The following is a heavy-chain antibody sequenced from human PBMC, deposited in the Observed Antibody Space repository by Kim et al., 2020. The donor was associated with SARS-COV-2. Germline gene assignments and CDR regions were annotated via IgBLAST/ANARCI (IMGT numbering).Heavy chain of an antibody. Sequence: SETLSLTCTVSGGSINSTSSYWGWIRQPPGKGLEWIASIYYSGSTYYNPSLKSRVTISVDTSKNQFSLKVSSVTAADTAVYYCARVGSAGIRYFDYWGQGTPVPVSP. D-gene: IGHD2-15*01. CDR1: GGSINSTSSY. CDR2: IYYSGST. V-gene: IGHV4-39*07. J-gene: IGHJ4*02. CDR3: ARVGSAGIRYFDY.